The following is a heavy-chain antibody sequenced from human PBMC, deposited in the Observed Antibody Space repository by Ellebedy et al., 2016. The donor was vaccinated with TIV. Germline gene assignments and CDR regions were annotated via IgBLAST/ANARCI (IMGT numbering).Heavy chain of an antibody. CDR3: ARDQSIAAAGTDFDY. CDR2: IIPIFGTA. Sequence: SVKVSXXASGGTFSSYAISWVRQAPGQGLEWMGGIIPIFGTANYAQKFQGRVTITADESTSTAYMELSSLRSEDTAVYYCARDQSIAAAGTDFDYWGQGTLVTVSS. J-gene: IGHJ4*02. D-gene: IGHD6-13*01. CDR1: GGTFSSYA. V-gene: IGHV1-69*13.